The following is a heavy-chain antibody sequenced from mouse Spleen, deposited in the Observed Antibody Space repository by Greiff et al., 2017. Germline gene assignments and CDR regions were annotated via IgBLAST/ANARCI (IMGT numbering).Heavy chain of an antibody. CDR3: AHYYGSSSYAMDY. D-gene: IGHD1-1*01. V-gene: IGHV1-7*01. CDR1: GYTFTSYW. CDR2: INPSSGYT. Sequence: QVQLKESGAELAKPGASVKLSCKASGYTFTSYWMHWVKQRPGQGLEWIGYINPSSGYTKYNQKFKDKATLTADKSSSTAYMQLSSLTYEDSAVYYCAHYYGSSSYAMDYWGQGTSVTVSS. J-gene: IGHJ4*01.